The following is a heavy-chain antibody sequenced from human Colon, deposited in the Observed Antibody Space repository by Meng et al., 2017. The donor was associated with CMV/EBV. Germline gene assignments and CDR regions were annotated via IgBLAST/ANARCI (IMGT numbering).Heavy chain of an antibody. V-gene: IGHV3-33*08. Sequence: GGSLRLSCAASGFTFSSYAMHWVRQAPGKGLEWVAIIWHDGSHKYYVDSVKGRFTISRDNSKNTMSLQLNSLRVEDTAVYYCARDPRNWGLTPWGQGTLVTVSS. CDR2: IWHDGSHK. D-gene: IGHD7-27*01. J-gene: IGHJ5*02. CDR3: ARDPRNWGLTP. CDR1: GFTFSSYA.